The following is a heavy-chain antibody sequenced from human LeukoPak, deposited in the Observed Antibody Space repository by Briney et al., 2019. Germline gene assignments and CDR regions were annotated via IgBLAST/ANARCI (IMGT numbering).Heavy chain of an antibody. CDR3: AREGRWSYYYGSGTDFDY. CDR2: ISSSSYI. J-gene: IGHJ4*02. V-gene: IGHV3-69-1*01. Sequence: GGSLRLSCAASGFTVSSNYMSWVRQAPGKGLEWVSSISSSSYIYYADSVKGRFTISRDNAKNSLYLQMNSLRAEDTAVYYCAREGRWSYYYGSGTDFDYWGQGTLVTVSS. D-gene: IGHD3-10*01. CDR1: GFTVSSNY.